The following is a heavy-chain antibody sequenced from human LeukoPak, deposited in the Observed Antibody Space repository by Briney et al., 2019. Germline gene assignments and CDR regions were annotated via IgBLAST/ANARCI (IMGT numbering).Heavy chain of an antibody. CDR1: GGSISSSNW. V-gene: IGHV4-4*02. J-gene: IGHJ4*02. Sequence: SETLSLTCAVSGGSISSSNWWSWVRQPPGKGLEWIGEIYHSGSTNYNPSLKSRVTIPVDKSKNQFSLKLSSVTAADTAVYYCARDKYGDYGAFDYWGQGTLVTVSS. CDR2: IYHSGST. D-gene: IGHD4-17*01. CDR3: ARDKYGDYGAFDY.